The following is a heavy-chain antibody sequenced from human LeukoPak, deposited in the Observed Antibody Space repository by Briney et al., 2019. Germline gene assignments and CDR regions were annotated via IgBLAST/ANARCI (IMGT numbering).Heavy chain of an antibody. CDR2: ISWNSGSI. CDR1: GFTFDDYA. Sequence: GRSLRLSCAASGFTFDDYAMHWVRQAPGKGLEWVSGISWNSGSIGYADSVKGRFSIPRDNAKNSLYLQMNSLRAEDTALHYCAKDASPVYYYGMDVWGHGTTVTVSS. J-gene: IGHJ6*02. V-gene: IGHV3-9*01. CDR3: AKDASPVYYYGMDV.